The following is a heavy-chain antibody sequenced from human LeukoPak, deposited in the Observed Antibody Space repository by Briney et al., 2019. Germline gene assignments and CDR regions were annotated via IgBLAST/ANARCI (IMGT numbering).Heavy chain of an antibody. Sequence: SETLSLTCTVSGGSISSHYWSWIRQPPGKGLEWIGYIFYSGTTNYNPSLKSRVTISIDTSKSQFSLKLSSVTAADTAVYYCARFTVRAGITGGWFDPWGQGTLVTVSS. D-gene: IGHD2-2*01. J-gene: IGHJ5*02. V-gene: IGHV4-59*11. CDR2: IFYSGTT. CDR1: GGSISSHY. CDR3: ARFTVRAGITGGWFDP.